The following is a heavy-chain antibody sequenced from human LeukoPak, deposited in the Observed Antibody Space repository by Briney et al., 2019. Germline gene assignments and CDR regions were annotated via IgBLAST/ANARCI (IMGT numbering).Heavy chain of an antibody. CDR1: GFTFSDYW. V-gene: IGHV3-74*01. J-gene: IGHJ4*02. Sequence: GGSLRLSCAASGFTFSDYWMHWVRQAPGKGLVWASHINTDGSSTTYADSVKGRFTISRDNAKNTLHLQMNSLRAEDTAVYYCAREEYQRGYSYWGQGTLVTVSS. CDR3: AREEYQRGYSY. CDR2: INTDGSST. D-gene: IGHD5-18*01.